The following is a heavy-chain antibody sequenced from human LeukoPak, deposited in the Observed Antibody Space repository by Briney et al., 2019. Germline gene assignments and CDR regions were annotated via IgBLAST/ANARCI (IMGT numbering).Heavy chain of an antibody. V-gene: IGHV1-8*01. CDR3: AREYCSGGSCYSEPYYYYGMDV. D-gene: IGHD2-15*01. CDR1: GYTFTSYD. CDR2: MNPNSGNT. J-gene: IGHJ6*02. Sequence: ASVKVSCKASGYTFTSYDINWVRQATVQGLEWMGWMNPNSGNTGYAQKFQGRVTMTRNTSISTAYMELSSLRSEDTAVYYCAREYCSGGSCYSEPYYYYGMDVWGQGTTVTVSS.